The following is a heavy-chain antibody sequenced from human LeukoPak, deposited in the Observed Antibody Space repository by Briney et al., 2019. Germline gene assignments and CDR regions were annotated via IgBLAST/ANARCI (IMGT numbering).Heavy chain of an antibody. CDR3: ARGVDGTTPPYYCDY. D-gene: IGHD5-24*01. Sequence: SETLSLTCAVYGGSFSGYYWSWIRQPPGKGLEWIGEINHSGSTNYNPSLKSRVTISVDTSKNQFSLKLSSVTAADTAVYYCARGVDGTTPPYYCDYWGQGTLVTVSS. CDR2: INHSGST. J-gene: IGHJ4*02. CDR1: GGSFSGYY. V-gene: IGHV4-34*01.